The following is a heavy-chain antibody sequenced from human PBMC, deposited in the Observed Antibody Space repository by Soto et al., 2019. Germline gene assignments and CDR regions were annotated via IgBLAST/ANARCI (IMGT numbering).Heavy chain of an antibody. V-gene: IGHV4-59*01. D-gene: IGHD5-12*01. CDR2: IYYSGST. CDR1: GGSISSYY. CDR3: ATTDSGYDSRGEYYYMDV. J-gene: IGHJ6*03. Sequence: SPTLSLTCTVSGGSISSYYWSWIRQPPGKGLGWIWDIYYSGSTNYNPSLKGRVTKSVDKSKNQFSLRLSSVTAADTAVYYCATTDSGYDSRGEYYYMDVWGKGTTVTVSS.